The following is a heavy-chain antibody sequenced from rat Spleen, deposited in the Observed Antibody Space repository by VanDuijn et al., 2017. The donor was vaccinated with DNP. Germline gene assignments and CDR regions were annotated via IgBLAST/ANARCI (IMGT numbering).Heavy chain of an antibody. Sequence: EVQLVESGGGLVQPGRSLKLSCAASGFSFRNYYMAWLRQAPQKGLEWVAIISHSDGTTYYPDSVKGRFTISRDNAKNTLYLQMNSLRSEDTASYYCARGGRSYFDYWGQGVMVTVSS. J-gene: IGHJ2*01. V-gene: IGHV5-25*01. D-gene: IGHD1-11*01. CDR3: ARGGRSYFDY. CDR2: ISHSDGTT. CDR1: GFSFRNYY.